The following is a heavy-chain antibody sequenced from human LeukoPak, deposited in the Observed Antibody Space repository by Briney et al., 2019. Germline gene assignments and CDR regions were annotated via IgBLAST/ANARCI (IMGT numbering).Heavy chain of an antibody. D-gene: IGHD5-24*01. CDR3: ARGPRDGYYYYYYYYMDV. J-gene: IGHJ6*03. CDR1: GGTFSSYA. Sequence: ASVKVSCKASGGTFSSYAISWVRQAPGQGLEWMGGIIPIFGTANYAQKFQGRVTITADKSTSTAYMELSSLRSEDTAVYYCARGPRDGYYYYYYYYMDVWGKGTTVTVSS. V-gene: IGHV1-69*06. CDR2: IIPIFGTA.